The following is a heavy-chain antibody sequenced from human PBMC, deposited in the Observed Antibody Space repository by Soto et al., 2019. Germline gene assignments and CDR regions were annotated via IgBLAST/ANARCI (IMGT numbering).Heavy chain of an antibody. CDR2: IYSGDST. CDR1: GFTVSSNY. Sequence: EVQLVESGGGLVQPGGSLRLSCAASGFTVSSNYMSWVRQAPGKGLEWVSVIYSGDSTYYADSVKGRFTISRDNSKNTLYLRMTSLRAEDTAVYYCARARNTRRGMDVWGQGTTVTVSS. CDR3: ARARNTRRGMDV. J-gene: IGHJ6*02. V-gene: IGHV3-66*01.